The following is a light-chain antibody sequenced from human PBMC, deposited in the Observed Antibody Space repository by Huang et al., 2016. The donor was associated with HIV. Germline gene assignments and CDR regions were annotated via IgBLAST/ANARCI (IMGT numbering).Light chain of an antibody. CDR2: DSS. CDR1: QNVSNY. J-gene: IGKJ4*01. V-gene: IGKV3-11*01. CDR3: QQRGFWPLT. Sequence: EVVLTQSPATLSLSPGERGPLYCRASQNVSNYLDWYQQRLGQPPRLLIYDSSHWATGTPARFSGGGSGTDFSLTISSLEPEDFAVYYCQQRGFWPLTFGGGTKVDMK.